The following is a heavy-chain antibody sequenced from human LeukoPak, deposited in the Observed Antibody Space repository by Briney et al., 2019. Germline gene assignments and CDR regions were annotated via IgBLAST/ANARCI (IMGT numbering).Heavy chain of an antibody. V-gene: IGHV4-59*01. CDR3: ARAPTRASAFEV. Sequence: SETLSLTCTVSGGSISSYYWSWIRQPPGKGLEWIGDIYYSGSTNYNPSLKSRVTISVDTSNNQFSLKLSSVTAADTAVYYCARAPTRASAFEVWGQGTMVTVS. CDR1: GGSISSYY. J-gene: IGHJ3*01. D-gene: IGHD1-14*01. CDR2: IYYSGST.